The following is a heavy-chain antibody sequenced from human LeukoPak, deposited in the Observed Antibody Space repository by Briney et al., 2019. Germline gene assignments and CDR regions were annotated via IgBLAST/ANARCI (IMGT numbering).Heavy chain of an antibody. CDR2: IYTSGST. CDR1: GGSISSYY. D-gene: IGHD2-15*01. V-gene: IGHV4-4*07. CDR3: ARDSIVVVVARANWFDP. Sequence: SETLSLTCTVPGGSISSYYWSWIRQPAGRGLEWIGRIYTSGSTNYNPSLKSRVTMSVDTSKNQFSLKLSSVTAADTAVYYCARDSIVVVVARANWFDPWGQGTLVTVSS. J-gene: IGHJ5*02.